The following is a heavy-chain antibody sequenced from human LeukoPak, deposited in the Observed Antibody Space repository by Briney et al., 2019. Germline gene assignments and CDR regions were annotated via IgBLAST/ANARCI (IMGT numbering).Heavy chain of an antibody. CDR2: ISSSSSYI. CDR3: ASPPTMIVGH. CDR1: VFTFSSYS. Sequence: PGGSLRLSCAASVFTFSSYSMMWVRQAPGKGLEWASSISSSSSYIYYADSVKGRFTISRDNAKNSLYLQMNSLRAEDTPVYYCASPPTMIVGHWGQGTLVTVSS. D-gene: IGHD3-22*01. J-gene: IGHJ4*02. V-gene: IGHV3-21*01.